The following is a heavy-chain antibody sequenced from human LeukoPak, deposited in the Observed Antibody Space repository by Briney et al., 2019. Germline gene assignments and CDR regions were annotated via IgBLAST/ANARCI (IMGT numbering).Heavy chain of an antibody. CDR1: GFTFSHAW. J-gene: IGHJ4*02. CDR2: IKQDGSEK. V-gene: IGHV3-7*01. D-gene: IGHD3-10*01. CDR3: ARSRRKTYYYGSGSGYFDY. Sequence: GGSLRLSCVGSGFTFSHAWMSWVRQAPGKGLEWVANIKQDGSEKYYVDSVKGRFTISRDNAKNSLYLQMNSLRAEDTAVYYCARSRRKTYYYGSGSGYFDYWGQGTLVTVSS.